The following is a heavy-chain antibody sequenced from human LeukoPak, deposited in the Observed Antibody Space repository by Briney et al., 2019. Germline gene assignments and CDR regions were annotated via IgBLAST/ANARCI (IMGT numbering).Heavy chain of an antibody. D-gene: IGHD6-19*01. Sequence: SETLSLTCTVSGGSISSYYWSWIRQPPGKGLEWIGYIYYSGSTNYNPSLKSRVTISVDTSKNQFSLKLSSVSAADTAVYYCARDSGDSSGWMRIDYWGQGTLVTVSS. J-gene: IGHJ4*02. V-gene: IGHV4-59*01. CDR2: IYYSGST. CDR3: ARDSGDSSGWMRIDY. CDR1: GGSISSYY.